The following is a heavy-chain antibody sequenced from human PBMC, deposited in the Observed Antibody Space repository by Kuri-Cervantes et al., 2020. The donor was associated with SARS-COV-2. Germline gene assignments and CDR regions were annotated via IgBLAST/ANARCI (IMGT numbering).Heavy chain of an antibody. CDR2: IYYSGST. Sequence: ESLKISCTVSGGSISSYYWSWIRQPPGKGPEWIGYIYYSGSTNYNPSLKSRVTISVDTSKNQFSLKLSSVTAADTAVYYCARVRIFGVPGFAFDIWGQGTMVTVSS. V-gene: IGHV4-59*01. CDR3: ARVRIFGVPGFAFDI. D-gene: IGHD3-3*01. CDR1: GGSISSYY. J-gene: IGHJ3*02.